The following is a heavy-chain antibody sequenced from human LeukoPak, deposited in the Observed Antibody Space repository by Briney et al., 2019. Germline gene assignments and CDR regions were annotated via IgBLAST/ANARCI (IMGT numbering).Heavy chain of an antibody. J-gene: IGHJ6*02. V-gene: IGHV3-11*01. CDR2: ISSSGGTI. CDR3: ARDGSYGDYGIYYYYGMDV. Sequence: PGGSLRLSRAASGFTFSDYYMSWLRQAPGKGLEWVSYISSSGGTIYYADSVKGRFTISRDNAKNSLYLQMNSLRAEDTAVYYCARDGSYGDYGIYYYYGMDVWGQGTTVTVSS. CDR1: GFTFSDYY. D-gene: IGHD4-17*01.